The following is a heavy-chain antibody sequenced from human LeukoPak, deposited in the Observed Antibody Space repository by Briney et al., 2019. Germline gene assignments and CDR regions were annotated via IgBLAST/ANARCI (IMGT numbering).Heavy chain of an antibody. CDR3: ASPVVVTATYLGYYYYGMDV. D-gene: IGHD2-21*02. Sequence: SETLSLTCTVSGGSISSSSYYWGWIRQPPGKGLEWLGSIYYSGSTYYNPSLKSRVTISVDTSKNQFSLKLSSVTAADTAVYYCASPVVVTATYLGYYYYGMDVWGQGTTVTVSS. J-gene: IGHJ6*02. CDR1: GGSISSSSYY. CDR2: IYYSGST. V-gene: IGHV4-39*01.